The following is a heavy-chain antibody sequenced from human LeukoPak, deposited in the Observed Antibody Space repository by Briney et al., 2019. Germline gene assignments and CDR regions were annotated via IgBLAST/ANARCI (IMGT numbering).Heavy chain of an antibody. D-gene: IGHD6-19*01. Sequence: SGPALVKPTQTLTLTCTFSGFSLSTNGMCVSWIRQPPGKALEWLARIDWDADKYYNTSLKTRLTISRDASKNQVVLTMTNMDPVDTATYYCARRGYLSSGWYFFDYWGQGILVTVSS. CDR2: IDWDADK. CDR3: ARRGYLSSGWYFFDY. V-gene: IGHV2-70*11. CDR1: GFSLSTNGMC. J-gene: IGHJ4*02.